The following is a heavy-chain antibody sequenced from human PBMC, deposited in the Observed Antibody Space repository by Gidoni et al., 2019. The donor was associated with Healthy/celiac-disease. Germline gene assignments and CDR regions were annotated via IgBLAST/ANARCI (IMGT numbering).Heavy chain of an antibody. D-gene: IGHD2-21*01. J-gene: IGHJ3*02. Sequence: QVQLQESGPGLVKPPQTLSLTCTVSGGSISSGGYYWSWIRQHPGKGLEWIGYIYYSGSTYYNPSLKSRVTISVDTSKSQFALKLSSVTAADTAVYYCARYCGGDCYNGRHAFDIWGQGTMVTVSS. CDR3: ARYCGGDCYNGRHAFDI. V-gene: IGHV4-31*03. CDR1: GGSISSGGYY. CDR2: IYYSGST.